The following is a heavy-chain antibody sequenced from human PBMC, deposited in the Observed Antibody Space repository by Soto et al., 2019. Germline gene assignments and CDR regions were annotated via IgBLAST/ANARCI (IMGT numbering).Heavy chain of an antibody. D-gene: IGHD1-26*01. Sequence: EVQLVESGGGLVQPGGSLRLSCAASDFPFSSYSWNWVRRPPGKGLEWVSYISSSRSTIYYADSVKGRFTISRDNAKNSLYLQMNSLRDEDTAVYYCARDGELALDYWGQGTLVTVSS. J-gene: IGHJ4*02. CDR3: ARDGELALDY. CDR2: ISSSRSTI. CDR1: DFPFSSYS. V-gene: IGHV3-48*02.